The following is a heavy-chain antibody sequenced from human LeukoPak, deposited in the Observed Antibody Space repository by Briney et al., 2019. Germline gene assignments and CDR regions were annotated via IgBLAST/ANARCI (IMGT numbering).Heavy chain of an antibody. J-gene: IGHJ5*02. CDR3: AKGRYTMPVGWIDP. V-gene: IGHV3-33*06. CDR1: GFTFSSYG. Sequence: GRSLRLSCAASGFTFSSYGMHWVRQAPGKGLEWVALIWDDGSYKYYADSVKGRFTISRDNSKNTVYLQMNSLRAEDTAVYNCAKGRYTMPVGWIDPWGQGTLVTVSS. CDR2: IWDDGSYK. D-gene: IGHD1-14*01.